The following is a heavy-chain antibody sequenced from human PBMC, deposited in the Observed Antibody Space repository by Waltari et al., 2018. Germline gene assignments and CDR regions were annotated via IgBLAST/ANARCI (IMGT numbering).Heavy chain of an antibody. V-gene: IGHV3-7*01. D-gene: IGHD6-19*01. CDR2: IRKDGGVK. CDR1: GFTYSNYW. Sequence: EVQLVESGGGLVQPGGSLRLSCVGSGFTYSNYWMTWVRQVPGKGMGWGATIRKDGGVKYYVDSVKGRFTISRDNARNSLFLQMSSLRVEDTAIYYCASQIRYNSGWIPFDYWGQGTLVTVSS. CDR3: ASQIRYNSGWIPFDY. J-gene: IGHJ4*02.